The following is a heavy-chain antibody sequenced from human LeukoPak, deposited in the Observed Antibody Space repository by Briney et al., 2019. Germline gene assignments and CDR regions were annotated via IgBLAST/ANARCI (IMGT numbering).Heavy chain of an antibody. J-gene: IGHJ5*02. Sequence: ASVTVSCTASGYTFTSYDINWVRQATGQGLEWMGWMSPNSDNTGYAQKFQGRVTFTRDTSISTAYMELRSLTSEDTAVYYCARDYGGSSGWFDPWGQGTLVTVSS. V-gene: IGHV1-8*01. CDR2: MSPNSDNT. CDR3: ARDYGGSSGWFDP. CDR1: GYTFTSYD. D-gene: IGHD4-23*01.